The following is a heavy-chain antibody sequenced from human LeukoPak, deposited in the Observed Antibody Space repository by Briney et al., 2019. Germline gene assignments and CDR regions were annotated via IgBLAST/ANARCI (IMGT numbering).Heavy chain of an antibody. Sequence: SETLSLTCSVAGASVTSGGFYWGWLRQPPGRGPEWIATVYYTGSTYYNPSLKSRVTISIDTSKNQFSLRLTSVTTTDTAIYHCARHSGSGTLSRPFDPWGQGTLVTVSS. J-gene: IGHJ5*02. CDR2: VYYTGST. CDR3: ARHSGSGTLSRPFDP. D-gene: IGHD3-10*01. V-gene: IGHV4-39*01. CDR1: GASVTSGGFY.